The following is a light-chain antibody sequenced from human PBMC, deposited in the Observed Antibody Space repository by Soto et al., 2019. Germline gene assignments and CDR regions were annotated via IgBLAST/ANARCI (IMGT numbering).Light chain of an antibody. CDR2: SDY. CDR3: AAWDGSHWV. CDR1: NSDIGSNS. Sequence: QSVLTQPPSASGTPGQRVNISCSGSNSDIGSNSVYWYQKLPGMAPKLLIFSDYKRPSGVPDRFSGSKSGTSASLAISGLRSEDEGVYSCAAWDGSHWVFGGGTKVTVL. V-gene: IGLV1-47*02. J-gene: IGLJ3*02.